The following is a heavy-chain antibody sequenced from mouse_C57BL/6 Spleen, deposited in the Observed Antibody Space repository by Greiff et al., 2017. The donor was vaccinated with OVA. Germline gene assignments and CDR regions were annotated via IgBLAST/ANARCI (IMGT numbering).Heavy chain of an antibody. CDR2: ISSGGDYI. CDR1: GFTFSSYA. J-gene: IGHJ4*01. CDR3: TREGDYDAYYYAMDY. Sequence: EVMLVESGEGLVKPGGSLKLSCAASGFTFSSYAMSWVRQTPEKRLEWVAYISSGGDYIYYADTVKGRFTISRDNARNTLYLQMSSLKSEDTAMYYCTREGDYDAYYYAMDYWGQGTSVTVSS. V-gene: IGHV5-9-1*02. D-gene: IGHD2-4*01.